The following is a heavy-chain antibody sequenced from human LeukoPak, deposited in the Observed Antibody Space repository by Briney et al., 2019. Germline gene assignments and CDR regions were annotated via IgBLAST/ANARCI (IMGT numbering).Heavy chain of an antibody. J-gene: IGHJ6*02. CDR3: ARVHGGSWSDYYYSMDV. CDR2: ISAYNGNT. D-gene: IGHD6-13*01. CDR1: GYTFTSYG. V-gene: IGHV1-18*01. Sequence: ASVKVSCKASGYTFTSYGISWVRQAPGQGLEWMGWISAYNGNTNYAQKLQGRVTMTTDTSTSTAYMELRSLRSDDTAVYYCARVHGGSWSDYYYSMDVWGQGTTVTVSS.